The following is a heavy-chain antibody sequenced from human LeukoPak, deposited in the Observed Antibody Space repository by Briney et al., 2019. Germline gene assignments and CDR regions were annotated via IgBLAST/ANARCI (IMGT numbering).Heavy chain of an antibody. Sequence: SETLSLTCTVSGGSISSSSYYWGWIRQPPGKGLEWIGSIYYSGSTYYNPSLKSRVTISVDTSKNQFSLKLRSATAADTAVYYCARHPCSGGSCPLDYYYYYGMDVWGQGTTVTVSS. CDR3: ARHPCSGGSCPLDYYYYYGMDV. CDR2: IYYSGST. CDR1: GGSISSSSYY. D-gene: IGHD2-15*01. V-gene: IGHV4-39*01. J-gene: IGHJ6*02.